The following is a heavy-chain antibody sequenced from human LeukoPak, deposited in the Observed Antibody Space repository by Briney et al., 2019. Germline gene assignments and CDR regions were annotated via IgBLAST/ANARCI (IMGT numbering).Heavy chain of an antibody. CDR3: ARVRGYSGYDPRSYWYFDL. CDR1: GFTFSSYA. V-gene: IGHV3-53*01. D-gene: IGHD5-12*01. CDR2: LYSGGST. J-gene: IGHJ2*01. Sequence: GGSLRLSCAASGFTFSSYAMSWVRQAPGKGLEWVSLLYSGGSTNYADSVKGRFTISRDESKNTLYLQMSRLRAEDTALYFCARVRGYSGYDPRSYWYFDLWGRGTLVTVSS.